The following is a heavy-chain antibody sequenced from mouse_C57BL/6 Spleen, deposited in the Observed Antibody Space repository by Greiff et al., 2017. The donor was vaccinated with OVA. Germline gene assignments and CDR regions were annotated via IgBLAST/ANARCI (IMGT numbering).Heavy chain of an antibody. V-gene: IGHV1-82*01. CDR1: GYAFSSSW. J-gene: IGHJ2*01. CDR2: IYPGDGDT. D-gene: IGHD1-1*01. Sequence: QVQLQQSGPELVKPGASVKISCKASGYAFSSSWMNWVKQRPGKGLEWIGRIYPGDGDTNYNGKFKGKATLTADKSSSTAYMQLSSLTSEDSAVYFCARYGSSCFDYWGQGTTLTVSS. CDR3: ARYGSSCFDY.